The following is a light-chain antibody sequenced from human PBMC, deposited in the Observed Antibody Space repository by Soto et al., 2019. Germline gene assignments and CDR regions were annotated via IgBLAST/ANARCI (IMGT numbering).Light chain of an antibody. V-gene: IGKV3-20*01. Sequence: EIVLMQSPGTLSLSPGERATLSCRASQSVTSSYLAWYQRKPGQAPRLLIDGASSRATGIPDRFSGSGSGTDFTLTISRLEPEDFAVYYCQRYGSSPPLTFGGGTKVEIK. J-gene: IGKJ4*01. CDR1: QSVTSSY. CDR3: QRYGSSPPLT. CDR2: GAS.